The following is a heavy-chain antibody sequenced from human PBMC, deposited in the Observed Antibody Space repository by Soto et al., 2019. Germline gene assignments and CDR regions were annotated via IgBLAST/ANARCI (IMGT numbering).Heavy chain of an antibody. CDR1: GFTFSSHA. CDR2: IWNAGNNK. J-gene: IGHJ4*02. V-gene: IGHV3-33*01. D-gene: IGHD4-4*01. Sequence: LRLSCAASGFTFSSHAMNWVRQAPGKGLEWVALIWNAGNNKYYTDAGSVKGRFTISRDNSRNTLYLEMNSVRADDTAVYYCARGPDYSNFGYFDYWGQGTLVTVSS. CDR3: ARGPDYSNFGYFDY.